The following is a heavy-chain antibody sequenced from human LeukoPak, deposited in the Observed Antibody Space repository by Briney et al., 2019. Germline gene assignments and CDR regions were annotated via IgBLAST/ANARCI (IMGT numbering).Heavy chain of an antibody. J-gene: IGHJ6*03. CDR3: ARDRGYVYYMDV. V-gene: IGHV4-59*01. Sequence: PSETLSLTCTVSGGSISSYYWSWIRQPPGKGLEWIGYIYYSGSTNYNPSLKSRVTISVDTSKNQHSLKLSSVPAADTAVYYCARDRGYVYYMDVWGKGTTVTVSS. D-gene: IGHD5-18*01. CDR2: IYYSGST. CDR1: GGSISSYY.